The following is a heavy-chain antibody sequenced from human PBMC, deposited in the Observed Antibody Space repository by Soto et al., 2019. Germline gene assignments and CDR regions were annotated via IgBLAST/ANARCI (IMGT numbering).Heavy chain of an antibody. Sequence: QVQLQQWGAGLLKPSETLSLTCAVHGGSFSDNYWSWIRQPPGKGLEWIGEINHDGSTNYNPSLKSRLTISVDTSTHQFSLRLTSGTAADTAVYYCASARWNYWGQGTLVTVSS. CDR3: ASARWNY. CDR1: GGSFSDNY. D-gene: IGHD6-6*01. V-gene: IGHV4-34*01. CDR2: INHDGST. J-gene: IGHJ4*02.